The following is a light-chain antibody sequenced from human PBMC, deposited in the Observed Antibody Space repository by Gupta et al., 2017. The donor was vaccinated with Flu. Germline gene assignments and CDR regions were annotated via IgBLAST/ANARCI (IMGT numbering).Light chain of an antibody. V-gene: IGKV3-15*01. Sequence: ASLSVSPGQRATLSCRASHSVGADLAWYQQKPGQAPRLLIYDASTRASGSPDRFRGSGSGTDFTLTISSLQSEDSGVYFCQQYSHWPPLTFGGGTKVEI. J-gene: IGKJ4*01. CDR3: QQYSHWPPLT. CDR1: HSVGAD. CDR2: DAS.